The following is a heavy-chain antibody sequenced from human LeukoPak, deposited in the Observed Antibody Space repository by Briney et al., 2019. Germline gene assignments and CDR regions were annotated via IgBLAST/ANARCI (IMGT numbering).Heavy chain of an antibody. V-gene: IGHV3-23*01. J-gene: IGHJ4*02. D-gene: IGHD3-10*01. CDR2: ISSSGSST. Sequence: GGSLRLACAASGFTFSSYAMSWVRQAPGKGLEWVSAISSSGSSTYYADSVKGRFTFSRDNSKNTLYLQMSSLRADDTAVYYCAKHDYYGSGNYARIDYWGQGTPVTVSS. CDR1: GFTFSSYA. CDR3: AKHDYYGSGNYARIDY.